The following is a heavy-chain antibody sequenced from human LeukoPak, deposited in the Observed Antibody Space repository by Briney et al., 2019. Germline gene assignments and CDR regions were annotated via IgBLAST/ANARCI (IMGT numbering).Heavy chain of an antibody. V-gene: IGHV3-33*01. Sequence: GGSLRLSCAASGFTFSSYGMHWVRQAPGKGLEWVAVTWYDGSNKYYADSVKGRFTISRDNSKNTLYLQMNSLRAEDTAVYYCAREEGRGATVVMGHFDYWGQGTLVTVSS. CDR1: GFTFSSYG. D-gene: IGHD4-23*01. CDR3: AREEGRGATVVMGHFDY. CDR2: TWYDGSNK. J-gene: IGHJ4*02.